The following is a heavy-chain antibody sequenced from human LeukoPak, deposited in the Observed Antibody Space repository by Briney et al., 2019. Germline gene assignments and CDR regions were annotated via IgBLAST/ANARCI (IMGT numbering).Heavy chain of an antibody. D-gene: IGHD6-19*01. Sequence: ASVTVSCKASGGTFSSYAISWVRQAPGQGREWMGGIIPIFGTANYAQKFQGRVTITADKSTSTAYMELSSLRSEDTAVYYCARILDSAWGELGYWGQGTLVTVSS. J-gene: IGHJ4*02. CDR3: ARILDSAWGELGY. V-gene: IGHV1-69*06. CDR2: IIPIFGTA. CDR1: GGTFSSYA.